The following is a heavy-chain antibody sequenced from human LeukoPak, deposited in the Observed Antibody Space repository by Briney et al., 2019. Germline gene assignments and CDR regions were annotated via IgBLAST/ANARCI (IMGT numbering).Heavy chain of an antibody. V-gene: IGHV1-24*01. CDR2: FDPEDGET. Sequence: GSVKVSCKVSGYTLTELSMHWVRQAPGKGLEWMGGFDPEDGETIYAQKFQGRVTMTEDTSTDTAYMELSSLRSEDTAVYYCATVLAEAPGYCFDYWGQGTLVTVSS. J-gene: IGHJ4*02. D-gene: IGHD6-13*01. CDR1: GYTLTELS. CDR3: ATVLAEAPGYCFDY.